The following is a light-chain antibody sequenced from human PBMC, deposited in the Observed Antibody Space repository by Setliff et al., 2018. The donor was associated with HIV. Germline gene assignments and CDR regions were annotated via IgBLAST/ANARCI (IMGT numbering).Light chain of an antibody. J-gene: IGLJ1*01. V-gene: IGLV3-21*04. CDR2: YDS. CDR3: QVWDRSSDHPYV. Sequence: SYELTQPPSVSVAPGKTARITCGGNNIGSKSVHWYQQKPGQAPVLVISYDSDRPSGIPERFSGSNSGNTATLTISRVEAGDEADYYCQVWDRSSDHPYVFGTGTKVTV. CDR1: NIGSKS.